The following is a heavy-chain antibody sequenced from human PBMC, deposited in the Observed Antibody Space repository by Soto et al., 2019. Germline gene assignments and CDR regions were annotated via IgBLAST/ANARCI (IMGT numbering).Heavy chain of an antibody. CDR3: ARTLGNWYFDL. CDR1: EYSFSSFE. D-gene: IGHD7-27*01. V-gene: IGHV3-48*03. Sequence: QLVESGGGLIQTGGSMRLSCIGSEYSFSSFEMNWVRQAPGKGLEWVSYMSTSGADIKYADSVKGRFTVSRDNSKNSLFLQIDSLRADDTAIYYCARTLGNWYFDLWGRGTLVTVSS. J-gene: IGHJ2*01. CDR2: MSTSGADI.